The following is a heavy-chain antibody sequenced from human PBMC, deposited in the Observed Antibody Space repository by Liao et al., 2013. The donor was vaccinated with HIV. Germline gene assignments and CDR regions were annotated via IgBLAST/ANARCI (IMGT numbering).Heavy chain of an antibody. V-gene: IGHV4-34*02. J-gene: IGHJ4*02. Sequence: QVQLQQWGAGLLKPSETLSLTCAVYGGSLSGHYWSWIRQAPGKGLDWIGEINDSGSTNYNPSLKSRVTISIDTSKNQFSLKLSSVTAADRAIYYCARGPRDDDGSGYPDYWGQGTLVTVSS. D-gene: IGHD3-22*01. CDR2: INDSGST. CDR1: GGSLSGHY. CDR3: ARGPRDDDGSGYPDY.